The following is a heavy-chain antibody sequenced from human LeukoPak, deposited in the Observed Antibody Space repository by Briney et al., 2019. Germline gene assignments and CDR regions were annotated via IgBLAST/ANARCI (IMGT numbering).Heavy chain of an antibody. V-gene: IGHV3-9*01. CDR3: AKDGGVVPAAPLDY. J-gene: IGHJ4*02. Sequence: GGSLRLSCAASGFTFDDYAMHWVRQAPGKGLEWVSGISWNSGSIGYADSVKGRFTISRDNAKNSLYLQTNSLRAEDTALYYCAKDGGVVPAAPLDYWGQGTLVTVSS. D-gene: IGHD2-2*01. CDR1: GFTFDDYA. CDR2: ISWNSGSI.